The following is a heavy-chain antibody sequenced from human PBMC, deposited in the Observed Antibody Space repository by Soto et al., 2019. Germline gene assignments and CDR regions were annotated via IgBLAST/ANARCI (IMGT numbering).Heavy chain of an antibody. J-gene: IGHJ4*02. CDR2: ISGDGRTT. D-gene: IGHD2-15*01. CDR1: GFTFSSHW. Sequence: EVQLLESGGGLVQPGGSLRLSCAASGFTFSSHWMNWVRQAPGKGLVWVSRISGDGRTTSHADSVKGRFTISRDNAKNTLYLQMNSLRAEDTAVYYCARGVPNCSSSSCYFDFWGQGTLVTVSS. CDR3: ARGVPNCSSSSCYFDF. V-gene: IGHV3-74*02.